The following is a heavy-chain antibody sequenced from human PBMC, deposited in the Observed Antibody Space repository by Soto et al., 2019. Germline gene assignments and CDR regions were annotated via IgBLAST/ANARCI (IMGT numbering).Heavy chain of an antibody. CDR3: ARNTPIRGYSYGYSDY. J-gene: IGHJ4*02. D-gene: IGHD5-18*01. Sequence: ASVKVACKASCYTFTSYGISWGRQAPGQGLEWMGWISAYNGNTNYAQKLQGRVTMTTDTSTSTAYMELRSLRSDDTAVYYCARNTPIRGYSYGYSDYWGQGTLVTVSS. CDR2: ISAYNGNT. V-gene: IGHV1-18*01. CDR1: CYTFTSYG.